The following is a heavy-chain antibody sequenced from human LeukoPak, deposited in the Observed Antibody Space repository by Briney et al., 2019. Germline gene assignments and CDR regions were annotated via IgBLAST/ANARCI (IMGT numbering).Heavy chain of an antibody. V-gene: IGHV1-18*01. J-gene: IGHJ4*02. CDR3: ARAFDVLRFLEWPREYYFDY. Sequence: GASVKVSCKASGYTFTSYGISWVRQAPGQGLEWMGCISAYNGNTNYAQKLQGRVTMTTDTSTSTAYMELRSLRSDDTAVYYCARAFDVLRFLEWPREYYFDYWGQGTLVTVSS. CDR1: GYTFTSYG. CDR2: ISAYNGNT. D-gene: IGHD3-3*01.